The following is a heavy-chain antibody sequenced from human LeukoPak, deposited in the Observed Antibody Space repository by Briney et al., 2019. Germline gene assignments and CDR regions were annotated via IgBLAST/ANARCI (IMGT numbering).Heavy chain of an antibody. CDR3: ARESGYSSGWYEGYFDY. Sequence: GGSLTLSCVASGFTFNNYAMSWVRQAPGKGLEWVSVIYSGGSTYYADSVKGRFTISRDNSKNTLYLQMNSLRAEDTAVYYCARESGYSSGWYEGYFDYWGQGTLVTVSS. J-gene: IGHJ4*02. CDR2: IYSGGST. CDR1: GFTFNNYA. V-gene: IGHV3-53*01. D-gene: IGHD6-19*01.